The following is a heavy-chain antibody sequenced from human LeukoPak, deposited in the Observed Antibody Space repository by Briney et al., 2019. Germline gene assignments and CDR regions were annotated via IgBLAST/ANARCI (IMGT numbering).Heavy chain of an antibody. V-gene: IGHV1-18*01. CDR3: ARDRFGTLLSLPEY. D-gene: IGHD3-10*01. CDR2: VTGYDDNR. CDR1: GYSFADYA. J-gene: IGHJ4*02. Sequence: GASVKVSCKASGYSFADYAVSWVRQAPGQGLEWMGWVTGYDDNRNYARNLQGRVTMTADTSTGTAYMELRNLTSDDTAVYYCARDRFGTLLSLPEYWGQGTPVTVSS.